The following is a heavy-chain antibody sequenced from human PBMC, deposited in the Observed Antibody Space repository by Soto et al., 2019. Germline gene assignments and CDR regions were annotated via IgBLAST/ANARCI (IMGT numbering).Heavy chain of an antibody. D-gene: IGHD6-19*01. V-gene: IGHV5-51*01. CDR1: GYSFTSYW. CDR2: IYPGDSDT. CDR3: ERSIAVAGTWSGVQGVNWFDPWSPVNWFDP. J-gene: IGHJ5*02. Sequence: GESLKISCKGSGYSFTSYWIGWVRQMPGKGLEWMGIIYPGDSDTRYSPSFQGQVTISADKSISTAYLQWSSLKASDTAMYYCERSIAVAGTWSGVQGVNWFDPWSPVNWFDPWGQGTLVTVSS.